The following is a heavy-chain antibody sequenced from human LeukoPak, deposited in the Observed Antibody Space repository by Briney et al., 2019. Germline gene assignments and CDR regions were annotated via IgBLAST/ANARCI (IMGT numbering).Heavy chain of an antibody. CDR2: INHSGST. V-gene: IGHV4-34*01. CDR1: GGSFSGYY. Sequence: SETLSLTCAVYGGSFSGYYWSWIRQPPGKGLEWIGEINHSGSTNYNPSLKSRVTISVDTSKNQFSLKLSSVTAADTAVYYCAREVKYYYDSSGYYHYYYYYMDVWGKGTTVTISS. D-gene: IGHD3-22*01. J-gene: IGHJ6*03. CDR3: AREVKYYYDSSGYYHYYYYYMDV.